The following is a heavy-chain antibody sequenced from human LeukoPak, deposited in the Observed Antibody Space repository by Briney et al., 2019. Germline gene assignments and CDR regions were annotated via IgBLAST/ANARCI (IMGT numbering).Heavy chain of an antibody. J-gene: IGHJ4*02. CDR1: GFTFSNYW. Sequence: QPGGSLRLSCAASGFTFSNYWMHWVRQAPGKGLEWVSRINPDGSNSNYADSVKGRFTMSRDNAKNTVYLQMDSLRAEDTALFYCVRQAVSGDSGIAYWGRGTLVTVSS. D-gene: IGHD2-21*02. V-gene: IGHV3-74*01. CDR2: INPDGSNS. CDR3: VRQAVSGDSGIAY.